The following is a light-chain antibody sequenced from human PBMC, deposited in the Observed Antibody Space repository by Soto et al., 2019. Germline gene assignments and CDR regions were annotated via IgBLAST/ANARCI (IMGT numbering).Light chain of an antibody. Sequence: EIVMTQSPATLSVSPGERATLSCRASQSVSSNLAWYQQKPGQAPRLLIYGASIRATGIPASFSGSGSGTEFTLAISSLQSEDVAVYYCQQDNNWPLTFGPGTKVDI. CDR3: QQDNNWPLT. V-gene: IGKV3D-15*01. CDR2: GAS. J-gene: IGKJ3*01. CDR1: QSVSSN.